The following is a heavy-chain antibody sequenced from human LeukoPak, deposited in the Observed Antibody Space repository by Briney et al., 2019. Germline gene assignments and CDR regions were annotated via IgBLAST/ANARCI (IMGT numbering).Heavy chain of an antibody. Sequence: GSLRLSCAASGFTFSNAWMSWVRQAPGKGLEWVAFIRYDGSNKYYADSVKGRFTISRDNAKNSLYLQMNSLRAEDTAVYYCARHWGSSSWASDYWGQGTLVTVSS. CDR1: GFTFSNAW. D-gene: IGHD6-13*01. V-gene: IGHV3-30*02. CDR2: IRYDGSNK. J-gene: IGHJ4*02. CDR3: ARHWGSSSWASDY.